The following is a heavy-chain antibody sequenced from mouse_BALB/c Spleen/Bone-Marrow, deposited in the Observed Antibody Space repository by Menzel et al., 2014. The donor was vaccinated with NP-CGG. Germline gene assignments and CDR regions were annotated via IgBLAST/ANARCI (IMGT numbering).Heavy chain of an antibody. CDR1: GFSLASYG. V-gene: IGHV2-5*01. J-gene: IGHJ3*01. Sequence: QVHVKQSGPGLVQPSQSLSITCTVSGFSLASYGVHWVRQSPGKGLEWLGVIWRGGSTDYNAAFMSRPSITKDNSKSQVFFKMNSLQADDTAIYYCANYDYDQAWFAYWGQGTLVTVSA. CDR3: ANYDYDQAWFAY. D-gene: IGHD2-4*01. CDR2: IWRGGST.